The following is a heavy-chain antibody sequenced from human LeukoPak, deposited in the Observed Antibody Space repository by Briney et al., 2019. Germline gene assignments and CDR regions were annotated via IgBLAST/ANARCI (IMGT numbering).Heavy chain of an antibody. V-gene: IGHV1-69*01. D-gene: IGHD2-2*01. CDR3: ARVPPYCPTTSCYAPFDH. J-gene: IGHJ5*02. CDR1: GGTFSTFP. Sequence: SAKVSCKATGGTFSTFPVSWVRQAPGQGLEWVGGIIPIFGVTTYAQAFQDRVTITADESTGTAYMELSSLTSDDTAVYYCARVPPYCPTTSCYAPFDHWGQGTLVTVSS. CDR2: IIPIFGVT.